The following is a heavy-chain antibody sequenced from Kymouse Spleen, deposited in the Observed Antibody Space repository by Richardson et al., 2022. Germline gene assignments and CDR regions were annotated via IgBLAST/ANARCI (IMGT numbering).Heavy chain of an antibody. J-gene: IGHJ4*02. CDR2: INHSGST. CDR3: ARMVYSSGSLFDY. CDR1: GGSFSGYY. D-gene: IGHD6-19*01. V-gene: IGHV4-34*01. Sequence: QVQLQQWGAGLLKPSETLSLTCAVYGGSFSGYYWSWIRQPPGKGLEWIGEINHSGSTNYNPSLKSRVTISVDTSKNQFSLKLSSVTAADTAVYYCARMVYSSGSLFDYWGQGTLVTVSS.